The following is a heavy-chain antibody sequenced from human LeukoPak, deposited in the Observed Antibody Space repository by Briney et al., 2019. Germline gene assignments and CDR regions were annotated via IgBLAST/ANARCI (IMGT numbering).Heavy chain of an antibody. CDR1: GFTFDVYA. CDR3: AKGAAAVIRGYFDY. Sequence: GGSLRLSCVGSGFTFDVYAMHCVRPAPGKGLEWVSAISYNRDATGYVDSVKGRFTVSRDNAKNSLYLEMHCLRSEDTALYYCAKGAAAVIRGYFDYWGQGILVTVSS. D-gene: IGHD6-25*01. CDR2: ISYNRDAT. J-gene: IGHJ4*02. V-gene: IGHV3-9*01.